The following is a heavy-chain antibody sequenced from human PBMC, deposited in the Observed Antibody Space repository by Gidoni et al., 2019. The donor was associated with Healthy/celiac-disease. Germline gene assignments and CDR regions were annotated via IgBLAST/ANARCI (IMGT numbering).Heavy chain of an antibody. CDR1: GGSISSGGYY. V-gene: IGHV4-31*03. CDR2: IYYSGST. D-gene: IGHD3-10*01. CDR3: ARDRSGERLWFGESNANWFDP. J-gene: IGHJ5*02. Sequence: QVQLQESGPGLVKPSQTLSLTCTVSGGSISSGGYYCSWIRQHPGKGLEWIGYIYYSGSTYYNPSLKSRVTISVDTSKNQFSLKLSSVTAADTAVYYCARDRSGERLWFGESNANWFDPWGQGTLVTVSS.